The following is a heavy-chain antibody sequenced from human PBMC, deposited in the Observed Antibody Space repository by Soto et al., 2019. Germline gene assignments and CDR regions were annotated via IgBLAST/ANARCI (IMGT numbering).Heavy chain of an antibody. D-gene: IGHD6-13*01. V-gene: IGHV4-30-4*01. J-gene: IGHJ4*02. CDR1: GGSISSGDYY. CDR2: IYYSGST. Sequence: SKTLSLTCTVSGGSISSGDYYWIWIRQPPGKGLEWIGYIYYSGSTYYNPSLKSRVTISVDTSKNQFSLKLSSVTAADTAVYYCARLTAQIAASNWGQGTLVTVSS. CDR3: ARLTAQIAASN.